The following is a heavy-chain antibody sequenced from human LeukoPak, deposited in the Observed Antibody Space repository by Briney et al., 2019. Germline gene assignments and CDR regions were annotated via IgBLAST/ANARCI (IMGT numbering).Heavy chain of an antibody. CDR1: GLTFPTYG. V-gene: IGHV3-23*01. CDR2: ISGTGYET. Sequence: PGGSLRLSCAAPGLTFPTYGMSWVRQAPGKGPEWVSSISGTGYETHYSESVTGRFTISRDSSKNTVYLQMTSLRAEDTAEYYCSKSGGLLDVRGQGTTVTVS. CDR3: SKSGGLLDV. J-gene: IGHJ6*02. D-gene: IGHD2-15*01.